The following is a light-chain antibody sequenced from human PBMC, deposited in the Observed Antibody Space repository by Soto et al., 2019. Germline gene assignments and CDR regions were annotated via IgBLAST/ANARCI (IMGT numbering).Light chain of an antibody. V-gene: IGKV1-39*01. Sequence: DIQLTQSPSTLSASVGDRVTSTSPASQSFSTWLAWYQEKPGEAPKLLIYAASSLQSGVRSRFSGSGSGTDFTLTISSLQPEDFATYYCQQSYSTPRTFGQGTKVDIK. CDR2: AAS. J-gene: IGKJ1*01. CDR1: QSFSTW. CDR3: QQSYSTPRT.